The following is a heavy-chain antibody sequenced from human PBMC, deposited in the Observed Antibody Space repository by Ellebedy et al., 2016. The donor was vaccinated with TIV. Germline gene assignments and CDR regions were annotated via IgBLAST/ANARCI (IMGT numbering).Heavy chain of an antibody. CDR3: ARLERHYDLLTGYDYYYYGMDV. Sequence: SETLSLXCAVYGGSFSGYYWSWIRQPPGKGLEWIGEINHSGSTNYNPSLKSRVTMSVDTSKNQFSLKLSSVTAADTAVYYCARLERHYDLLTGYDYYYYGMDVWGQGTTVTVSS. CDR1: GGSFSGYY. D-gene: IGHD3-9*01. V-gene: IGHV4-34*01. J-gene: IGHJ6*02. CDR2: INHSGST.